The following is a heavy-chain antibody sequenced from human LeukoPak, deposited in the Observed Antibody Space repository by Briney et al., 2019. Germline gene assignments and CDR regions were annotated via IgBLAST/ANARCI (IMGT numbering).Heavy chain of an antibody. V-gene: IGHV3-48*02. CDR3: ARSTYCGGDCYPALGY. J-gene: IGHJ4*02. Sequence: GGSLRLSCAASGFTFSSYSMNWVRQAPGKGLEWVSYISSSNNTIYYADSVKGRFTISRDNAKNSLYLQMNSLRDEDTAVYYCARSTYCGGDCYPALGYWGQGTPVPVSS. CDR1: GFTFSSYS. D-gene: IGHD2-21*02. CDR2: ISSSNNTI.